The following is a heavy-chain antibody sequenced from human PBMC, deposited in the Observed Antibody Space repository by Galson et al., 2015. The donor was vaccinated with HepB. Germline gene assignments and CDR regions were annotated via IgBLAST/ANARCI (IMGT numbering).Heavy chain of an antibody. V-gene: IGHV1-46*01. J-gene: IGHJ4*02. CDR3: ARGNVRIRLGYCSGGSCYSIGD. CDR2: INPSGGST. D-gene: IGHD2-15*01. Sequence: SVKVSCKASGYTFTSYYMHWVRQAPGQGLEWMGIINPSGGSTSYAQKFQGRVTMTRDTSTSTVYMELSSLRSEDTAVYYCARGNVRIRLGYCSGGSCYSIGDWGQGTLVTVSS. CDR1: GYTFTSYY.